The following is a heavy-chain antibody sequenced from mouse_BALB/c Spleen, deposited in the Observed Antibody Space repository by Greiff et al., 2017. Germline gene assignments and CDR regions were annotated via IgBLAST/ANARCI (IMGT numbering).Heavy chain of an antibody. CDR3: ARKTGAYAMDY. J-gene: IGHJ4*01. CDR2: IYWDDDK. CDR1: GFSLSTSGMG. Sequence: VKLVESGPGILQPSQTLSLTCSFSGFSLSTSGMGVSWIRQPSGKGLEWLAHIYWDDDKRYNPSLKSRLTISKDTSSNQVFLKITSVDTADTATYYCARKTGAYAMDYWGQGTSVTVSS. V-gene: IGHV8-12*01. D-gene: IGHD4-1*01.